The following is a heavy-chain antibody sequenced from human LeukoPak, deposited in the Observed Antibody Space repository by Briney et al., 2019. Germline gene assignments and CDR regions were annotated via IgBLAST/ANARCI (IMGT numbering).Heavy chain of an antibody. D-gene: IGHD2-8*02. Sequence: SGPTLVKHTQTLTLTCTFSGFSLTTSGVGVGWIRQSPGKALECLALIYWDDDKRYNPSLRSRLTIAKDTSKNQVVLTMTKMDPVDTATYYCAHRLLQGGYWDSGKFDHWGQGSLVTVSS. J-gene: IGHJ4*02. CDR3: AHRLLQGGYWDSGKFDH. CDR2: IYWDDDK. CDR1: GFSLTTSGVG. V-gene: IGHV2-5*02.